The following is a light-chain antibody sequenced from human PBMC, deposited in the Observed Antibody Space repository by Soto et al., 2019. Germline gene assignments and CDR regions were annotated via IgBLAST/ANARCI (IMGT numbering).Light chain of an antibody. CDR3: QESYSVRT. Sequence: IQMTQSPSSLSASVGDRVTISCRTSQGINNYLNWYQQKAGEAPRLLIYSVSTLQSGVPSRFSGSGSGTNFTFTIRRLQPEDYATYYCQESYSVRTFGLGTKVDIK. J-gene: IGKJ1*01. CDR1: QGINNY. CDR2: SVS. V-gene: IGKV1-39*01.